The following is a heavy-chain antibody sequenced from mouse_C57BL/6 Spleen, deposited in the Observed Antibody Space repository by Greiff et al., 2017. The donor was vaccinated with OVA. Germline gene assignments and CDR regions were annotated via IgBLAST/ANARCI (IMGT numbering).Heavy chain of an antibody. CDR2: ISYDGSN. CDR3: ARDGYFDV. Sequence: EVKLMESGPGLVKPSQSLSLTCSVPGYSITSGYYWNWIRQFPGNKLEWMGYISYDGSNNYNPSLKNRISITRDTSKNQFFLKLNSVTTEDTATYYCARDGYFDVWGTGTTVTVSS. J-gene: IGHJ1*03. CDR1: GYSITSGYY. V-gene: IGHV3-6*01.